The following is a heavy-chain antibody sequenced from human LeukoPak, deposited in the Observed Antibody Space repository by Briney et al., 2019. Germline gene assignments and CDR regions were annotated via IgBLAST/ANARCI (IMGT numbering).Heavy chain of an antibody. J-gene: IGHJ4*02. CDR2: FDPEDGET. CDR3: ARDPAYYYGSGSTHDY. Sequence: ASVKVSCKVSGYTLTELSMQWVRQAPGKGLEWMGGFDPEDGETIYAQKFQGRVTMTEDTSTDTAYMELSSLRSEDTAVYYCARDPAYYYGSGSTHDYWGQGTLVTVSS. V-gene: IGHV1-24*01. CDR1: GYTLTELS. D-gene: IGHD3-10*01.